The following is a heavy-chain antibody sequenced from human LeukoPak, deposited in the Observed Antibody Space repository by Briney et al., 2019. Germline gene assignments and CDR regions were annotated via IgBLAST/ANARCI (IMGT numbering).Heavy chain of an antibody. J-gene: IGHJ6*03. CDR3: ATADSVPAGDYHYWYMDV. CDR2: INPNSGDT. CDR1: GYTFTSYG. V-gene: IGHV1-2*02. Sequence: ASVKVSCKASGYTFTSYGISWVRWDPRQGLQWMGWINPNSGDTEYAQKFQGRVTMTRDTSIRTVYMELSSLRSDDTAVYYCATADSVPAGDYHYWYMDVWGKGTTVTVSS. D-gene: IGHD2-2*01.